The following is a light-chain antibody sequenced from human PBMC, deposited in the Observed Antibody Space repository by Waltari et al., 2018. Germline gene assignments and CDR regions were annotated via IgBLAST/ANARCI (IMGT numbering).Light chain of an antibody. CDR3: CSYAAASHWV. V-gene: IGLV2-11*01. CDR2: NVS. CDR1: SSDVGRYDY. J-gene: IGLJ3*02. Sequence: QSAWTQPRSVSGSPGQSVTISCTGISSDVGRYDYVSCYQQHPGKAPKLVIYNVSKRPSGVPDRVSGSKSGNTASLTISGLQAEDEGDYYCCSYAAASHWVFGGGTKLTVL.